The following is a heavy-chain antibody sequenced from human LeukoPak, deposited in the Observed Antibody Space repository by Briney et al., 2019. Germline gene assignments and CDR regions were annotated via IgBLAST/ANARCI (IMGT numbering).Heavy chain of an antibody. CDR3: ARGGGLDV. D-gene: IGHD3-16*01. Sequence: GGSLRLSCAASGFTFTNAWMNWARQAPGKGLEWVASINHNGNVNYYVDSVKGRFTISRDNAKNSLYLQMSNLRAEDTAVYFCARGGGLDVWGQGATVTVSS. CDR2: INHNGNVN. V-gene: IGHV3-7*03. CDR1: GFTFTNAW. J-gene: IGHJ6*02.